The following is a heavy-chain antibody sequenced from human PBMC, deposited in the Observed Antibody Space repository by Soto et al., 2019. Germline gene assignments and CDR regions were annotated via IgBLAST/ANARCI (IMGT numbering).Heavy chain of an antibody. D-gene: IGHD6-13*01. CDR2: INHSGST. Sequence: SETLSLTCAVYGGSFSGYYWSWIRQPPGKGLEWIGEINHSGSTNYNPSLKSRVTISVDTSKNQFSLKLSSATAADTAVYYCARGLGGVTAAGNSSVDFDYWGQGTLVTVSS. J-gene: IGHJ4*02. CDR3: ARGLGGVTAAGNSSVDFDY. V-gene: IGHV4-34*01. CDR1: GGSFSGYY.